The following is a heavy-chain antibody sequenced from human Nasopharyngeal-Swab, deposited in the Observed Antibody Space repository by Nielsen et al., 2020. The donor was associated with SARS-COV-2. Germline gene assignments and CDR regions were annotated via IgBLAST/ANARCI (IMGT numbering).Heavy chain of an antibody. CDR2: ISSSGTTV. D-gene: IGHD6-19*01. Sequence: GESLKISCAASGFTFSDYYMNWVRQAPGKGLEWVSYISSSGTTVYYADSVKGRFTISRDNADNSLYLQMSSLTAGDTAVYYCAKVGGYGSYSLDYWGQGSLVTVSS. CDR1: GFTFSDYY. J-gene: IGHJ4*02. CDR3: AKVGGYGSYSLDY. V-gene: IGHV3-11*04.